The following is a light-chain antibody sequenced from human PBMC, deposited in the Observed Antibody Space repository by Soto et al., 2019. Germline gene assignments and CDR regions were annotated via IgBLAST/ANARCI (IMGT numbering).Light chain of an antibody. CDR3: AAWDDSLNGPV. CDR1: SSNRGSNS. V-gene: IGLV1-44*01. Sequence: QSVLTQPPSASGTPGQRVIISCSGSSSNRGSNSGNWYQQLPGTAPKLLIYNTYQRPLGVPDRFSGSKSGTSASLAISGLQSEDEGDYFCAAWDDSLNGPVFGGGTKVTVL. CDR2: NTY. J-gene: IGLJ3*02.